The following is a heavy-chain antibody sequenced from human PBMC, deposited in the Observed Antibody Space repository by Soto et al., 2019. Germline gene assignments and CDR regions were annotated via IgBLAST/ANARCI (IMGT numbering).Heavy chain of an antibody. J-gene: IGHJ4*02. D-gene: IGHD3-10*01. V-gene: IGHV1-69*19. CDR1: GGTFNTYA. CDR3: AREVQVHTPAFVY. Sequence: QVRLVQSEAEMKKPGSSVNVSCQSSGGTFNTYAMNWVRQAPGQGPEWMGDISPMFGAANYAPKFQGRVTITADESTGTSYMQLSSLTSEDTVLYFCAREVQVHTPAFVYWGQGTLVTVSS. CDR2: ISPMFGAA.